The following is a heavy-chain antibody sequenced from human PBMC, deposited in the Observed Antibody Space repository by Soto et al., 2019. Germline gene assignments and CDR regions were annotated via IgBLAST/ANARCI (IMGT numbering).Heavy chain of an antibody. CDR2: ISSSGITI. J-gene: IGHJ4*02. V-gene: IGHV3-48*03. CDR3: VRFGGAAAGPGDY. Sequence: GGSLRLSCVASEFTFSGYEMNWVRQAPEKGLEWVSYISSSGITIYYTDSVKGRFTISRDNGKKSLYLQMNSLRAEDTAVYYCVRFGGAAAGPGDYWGQGTLVTVSS. CDR1: EFTFSGYE. D-gene: IGHD6-13*01.